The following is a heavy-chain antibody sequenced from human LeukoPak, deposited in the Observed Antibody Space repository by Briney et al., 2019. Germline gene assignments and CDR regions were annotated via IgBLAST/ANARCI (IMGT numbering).Heavy chain of an antibody. CDR2: INHSGST. D-gene: IGHD3-10*01. J-gene: IGHJ4*02. CDR1: GGSFSGYY. Sequence: PSETLSLTCAVYGGSFSGYYWSWIRQPPGKGLEWIEEINHSGSTNYNPSLKSRVTISVDTSKNQFSLKLSSVTAADTAVYYCAGSYGSGSYRYDYWGQGTLVTVSS. CDR3: AGSYGSGSYRYDY. V-gene: IGHV4-34*01.